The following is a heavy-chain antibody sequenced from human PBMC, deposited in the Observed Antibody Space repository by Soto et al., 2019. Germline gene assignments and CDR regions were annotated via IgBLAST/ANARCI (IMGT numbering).Heavy chain of an antibody. CDR1: GFTVSSNY. Sequence: EVQLVESGGGLIQPGGSLRLSCAASGFTVSSNYMSWVRQAPGKGLEWVSGITSGGDTTYYADSVKGRFTISRDNSKNTVYMQMSSLRAEDTAVYFCAKDQRGSGWPLVSWGQGTLVTVSS. V-gene: IGHV3-53*01. CDR3: AKDQRGSGWPLVS. CDR2: ITSGGDTT. J-gene: IGHJ5*02. D-gene: IGHD6-19*01.